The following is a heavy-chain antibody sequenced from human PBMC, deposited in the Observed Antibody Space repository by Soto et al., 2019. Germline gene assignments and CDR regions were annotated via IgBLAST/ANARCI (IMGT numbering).Heavy chain of an antibody. CDR1: GFSLSTSGVG. J-gene: IGHJ5*02. D-gene: IGHD3-22*01. Sequence: QITLKESGPTLVKPTQTLTLTCTFSGFSLSTSGVGVGWIRQPPGKALEWLALIYWDDDKRYSPSLKSRLTITKDTSKNQVFLTMTNMDPVDTATYYCALTYYYDSSGYYKNNWFDPWGQGTLVTVSS. CDR2: IYWDDDK. V-gene: IGHV2-5*02. CDR3: ALTYYYDSSGYYKNNWFDP.